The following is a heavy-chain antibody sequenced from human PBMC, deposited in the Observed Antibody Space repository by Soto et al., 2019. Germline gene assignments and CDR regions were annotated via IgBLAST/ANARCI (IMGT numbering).Heavy chain of an antibody. D-gene: IGHD2-15*01. V-gene: IGHV3-7*01. CDR3: AGISRGH. CDR1: GFTLNRDW. J-gene: IGHJ4*02. CDR2: ITDDGTGK. Sequence: ESGGALVQPGGSLRLSCAASGFTLNRDWTSWVRQAPGKGLEWVASITDDGTGKFYVDSVKGRFTISRDDAKNSLYLQMISLRAEDTAVYYCAGISRGHWGQGTLVTVSS.